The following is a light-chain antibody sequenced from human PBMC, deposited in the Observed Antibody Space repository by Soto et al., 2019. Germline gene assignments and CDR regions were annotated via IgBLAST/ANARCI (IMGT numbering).Light chain of an antibody. CDR3: HQYNNWPPWT. CDR2: RAS. V-gene: IGKV3-15*01. CDR1: QSVSSN. J-gene: IGKJ1*01. Sequence: EIVMTQSPATLSVSPGERANLSCRASQSVSSNLAWYQQKPGQAPRVLIYRASTRATGIPPRFSGSGSGTEFTLTISSLQSEDFAVYYCHQYNNWPPWTFGQGTKVEIK.